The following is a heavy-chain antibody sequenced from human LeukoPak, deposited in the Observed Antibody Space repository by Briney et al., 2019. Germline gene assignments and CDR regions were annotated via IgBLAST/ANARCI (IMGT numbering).Heavy chain of an antibody. V-gene: IGHV3-23*01. CDR3: AKGFTSVVVTASFDY. Sequence: GSLRLSCAASGFTFSSYAMSWVRQAPGKGLEWVSAISGSGGSTYYADSVKGRFTISRDNSKNTLYLQMSSLRAEDTAVYYCAKGFTSVVVTASFDYWGQGTLVTVSS. CDR2: ISGSGGST. J-gene: IGHJ4*02. D-gene: IGHD2-21*02. CDR1: GFTFSSYA.